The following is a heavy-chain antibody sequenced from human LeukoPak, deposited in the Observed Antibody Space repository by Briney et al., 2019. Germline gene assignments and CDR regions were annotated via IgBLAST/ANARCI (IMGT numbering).Heavy chain of an antibody. CDR1: GGSISSSSYY. J-gene: IGHJ5*02. Sequence: PSETLSLTCTVSGGSISSSSYYWGWIRQPPGKGLEWIGSIYYSGTTYYNPSLKSRVTISVATSKNQFSLKVTSVTAADTAVYYYARVVVVPAAPYWFDPCGQGTLVTVSS. V-gene: IGHV4-39*01. CDR3: ARVVVVPAAPYWFDP. CDR2: IYYSGTT. D-gene: IGHD2-2*01.